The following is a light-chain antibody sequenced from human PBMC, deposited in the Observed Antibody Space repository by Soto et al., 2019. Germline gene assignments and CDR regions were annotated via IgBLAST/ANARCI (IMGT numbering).Light chain of an antibody. J-gene: IGKJ1*01. Sequence: DIQMTQSPSSLSASVGDRVTITCRASQSISGYLSWYQQKPGKAPKLLIYAASSLQSGVPSRFSGSESGTDFTLTISSLQPEDFAVYYCQQYENYWTFGQGTKVDI. CDR2: AAS. CDR1: QSISGY. V-gene: IGKV1-39*01. CDR3: QQYENYWT.